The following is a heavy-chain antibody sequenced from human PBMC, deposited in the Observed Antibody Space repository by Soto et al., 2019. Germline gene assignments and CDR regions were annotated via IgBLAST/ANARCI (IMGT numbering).Heavy chain of an antibody. V-gene: IGHV3-23*01. Sequence: EVQLLESGGGLVQPGGSLRLSCAASGFTFSSYAMSWVRQAPGKGLEWVSAISGSGGSTYYADSVKGRFTISRDNSKNTLYLQMDSLRAADTAVYYCAKVGIVATIGPFDYWGQGTLVTVSS. CDR3: AKVGIVATIGPFDY. D-gene: IGHD5-12*01. J-gene: IGHJ4*02. CDR1: GFTFSSYA. CDR2: ISGSGGST.